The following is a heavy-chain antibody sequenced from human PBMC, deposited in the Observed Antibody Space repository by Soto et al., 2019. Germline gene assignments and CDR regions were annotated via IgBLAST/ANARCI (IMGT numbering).Heavy chain of an antibody. CDR1: GGSISSSSYF. CDR2: MYYSGTT. Sequence: SETLSLTCTVSGGSISSSSYFWGWIRQPPGKGLEWIGSMYYSGTTNYNPSLKSRVTISVDTTKNQFSLKLSSVTAADTAVYYCARGKGLLLWFGELHPHNYWGQGTLVTVSS. V-gene: IGHV4-39*01. CDR3: ARGKGLLLWFGELHPHNY. D-gene: IGHD3-10*01. J-gene: IGHJ4*02.